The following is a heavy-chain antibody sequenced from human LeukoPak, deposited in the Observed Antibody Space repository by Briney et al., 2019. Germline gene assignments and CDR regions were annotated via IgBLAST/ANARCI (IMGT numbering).Heavy chain of an antibody. CDR3: ARDEDTSALSEY. D-gene: IGHD2/OR15-2a*01. V-gene: IGHV3-23*01. J-gene: IGHJ4*02. CDR1: GFSFSSNT. Sequence: PGGSLRLSCAGPGFSFSSNTMSWVRQAPARGLEWVSAISNNGGRTDYADSVKGRFTISRDNSKSTLYLHMDSLRAEDTAVYYCARDEDTSALSEYWGQGTLVTVSS. CDR2: ISNNGGRT.